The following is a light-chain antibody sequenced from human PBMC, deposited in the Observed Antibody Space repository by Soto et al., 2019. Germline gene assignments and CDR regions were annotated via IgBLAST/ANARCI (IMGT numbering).Light chain of an antibody. CDR1: QTINSW. J-gene: IGKJ1*01. Sequence: DIQMTQSPSTLSASVGDRVTITCRASQTINSWLAWYQQKPGKAPKVLIFDASSLETGVPSRFSGSGSGTEFTLTISNLQPDDFATYYCQQYDSYSSGPFGQGTKV. CDR2: DAS. V-gene: IGKV1-5*01. CDR3: QQYDSYSSGP.